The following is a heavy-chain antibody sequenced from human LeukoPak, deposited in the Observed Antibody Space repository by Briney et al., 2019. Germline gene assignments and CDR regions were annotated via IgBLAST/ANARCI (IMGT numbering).Heavy chain of an antibody. V-gene: IGHV5-51*01. Sequence: GQSLKIAGKGSGYGFTSDLIGWVRQMPGKGLEWMGNIYPADSDTRYSPSFQGQVTISADKSISTAYLQWSSLKASDTAMYYCARRKGDGYNSPFDYWGQGTLVSVSS. CDR1: GYGFTSDL. CDR2: IYPADSDT. CDR3: ARRKGDGYNSPFDY. D-gene: IGHD5-24*01. J-gene: IGHJ4*02.